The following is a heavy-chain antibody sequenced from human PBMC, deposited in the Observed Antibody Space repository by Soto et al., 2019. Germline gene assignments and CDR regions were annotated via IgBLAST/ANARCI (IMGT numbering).Heavy chain of an antibody. J-gene: IGHJ5*02. Sequence: PSETLSLTCTVSGYSISNGYYWGWIRQPPGKGLEWIGTIYHSGSTYYNPSLKSRVTISVDASENHFSLKLSSVTAADTAVYYCARVGPYCGGDCYSPPPWGQGTLVTVSS. V-gene: IGHV4-38-2*02. CDR2: IYHSGST. CDR1: GYSISNGYY. D-gene: IGHD2-21*02. CDR3: ARVGPYCGGDCYSPPP.